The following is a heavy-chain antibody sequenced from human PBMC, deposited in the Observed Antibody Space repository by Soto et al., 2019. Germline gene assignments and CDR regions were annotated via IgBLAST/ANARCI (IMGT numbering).Heavy chain of an antibody. CDR3: ARGSGYSYGAYYYYYMDV. J-gene: IGHJ6*03. CDR2: IYYSGST. Sequence: PSETLSLTCTVSGGSISSFYWIWIRKPPGKGLEWIGYIYYSGSTNYNPSLKSRVTISVDTSKNQFSLKLSSVAAADAAVYYCARGSGYSYGAYYYYYMDVWGKGTTVTVSS. D-gene: IGHD5-18*01. V-gene: IGHV4-59*01. CDR1: GGSISSFY.